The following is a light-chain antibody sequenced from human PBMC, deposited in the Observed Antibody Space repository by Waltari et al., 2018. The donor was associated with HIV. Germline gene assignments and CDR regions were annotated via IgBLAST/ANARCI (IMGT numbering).Light chain of an antibody. CDR3: SSYTSSSSFYV. V-gene: IGLV2-14*03. CDR2: DVT. Sequence: QSALSQPASVSGAPGQSVTISCTGTSSDVGGYNFVSWYQQHPGKAPKLVIYDVTQRPSGVSDRFSGSKSGNTASLTISGLQADDEADFYCSSYTSSSSFYVFGTGTKVTVL. CDR1: SSDVGGYNF. J-gene: IGLJ1*01.